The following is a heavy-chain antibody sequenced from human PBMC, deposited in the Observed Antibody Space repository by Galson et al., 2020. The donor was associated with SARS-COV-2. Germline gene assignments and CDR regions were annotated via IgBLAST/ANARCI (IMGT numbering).Heavy chain of an antibody. CDR1: GYFFTSNW. CDR3: AMSPQLLPATD. Sequence: GESLKISCKGSGYFFTSNWIGWVRQVPGKGLEWMGIIYPADSETRYSPSFQGQVTISADKSINTAYLQWSSLKASDTAMYYCAMSPQLLPATDWGQGTLVTVSS. D-gene: IGHD2-2*01. V-gene: IGHV5-51*01. CDR2: IYPADSET. J-gene: IGHJ4*02.